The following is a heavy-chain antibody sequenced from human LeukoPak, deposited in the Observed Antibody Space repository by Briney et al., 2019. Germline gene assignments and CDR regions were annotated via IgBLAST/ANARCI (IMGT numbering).Heavy chain of an antibody. D-gene: IGHD3-10*01. CDR1: GYTFTSYY. J-gene: IGHJ4*02. CDR3: ASSAYYYGSGRTNYFDY. Sequence: ASVKVSCKASGYTFTSYYMHWVRQAPGQGLEWMGIINPSGGSTSCAQKFQGRVTMTRDMSTSTVYMELSSLRSEDTAVYYCASSAYYYGSGRTNYFDYWGQGTLVTVSS. CDR2: INPSGGST. V-gene: IGHV1-46*01.